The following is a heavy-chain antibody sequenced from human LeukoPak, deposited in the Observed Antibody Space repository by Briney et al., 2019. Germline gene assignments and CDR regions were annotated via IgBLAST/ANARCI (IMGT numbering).Heavy chain of an antibody. CDR2: INHSGST. CDR3: ARGRGRWGIDY. D-gene: IGHD7-27*01. V-gene: IGHV4-34*01. CDR1: GGSFSGYY. J-gene: IGHJ4*02. Sequence: PSETLSLTCAVYGGSFSGYYWSWIRQPPGKGLEWIGEINHSGSTNCNPSLKSRVTISVDTSKNQFSLKLSSVTAADTAVYYCARGRGRWGIDYWGQGTLVTVSS.